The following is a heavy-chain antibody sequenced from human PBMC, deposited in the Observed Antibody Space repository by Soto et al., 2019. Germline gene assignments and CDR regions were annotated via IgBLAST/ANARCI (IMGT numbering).Heavy chain of an antibody. CDR1: GGAVSSIA. D-gene: IGHD3-10*01. J-gene: IGHJ4*02. CDR2: FIPIFVSA. V-gene: IGHV1-69*13. Sequence: GTSAEVSCEERGGAVSSIARRWARQSTAKGLEWMGVFIPIFVSARYAPKFQGRITITADESTSTAYIESSGPTSEETAIYYCPRDVSSDTTGVRGYALWRQGTQVTVPS. CDR3: PRDVSSDTTGVRGYAL.